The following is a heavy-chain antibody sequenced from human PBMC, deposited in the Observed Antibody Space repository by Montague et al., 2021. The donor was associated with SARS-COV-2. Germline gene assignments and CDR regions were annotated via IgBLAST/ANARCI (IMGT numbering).Heavy chain of an antibody. D-gene: IGHD5-12*01. CDR2: IYFGGGT. CDR3: ASDVGKGFSGYGTEGGFDY. CDR1: GGSISSSNYF. J-gene: IGHJ4*02. Sequence: SETLSLTCTVSGGSISSSNYFWGWIRQPPGKGLEWIGSIYFGGGTYYNPSLKRRATITVDTSKNQFSLKLTSVTAADTAVYWGASDVGKGFSGYGTEGGFDYGGQGTLVSVSS. V-gene: IGHV4-39*07.